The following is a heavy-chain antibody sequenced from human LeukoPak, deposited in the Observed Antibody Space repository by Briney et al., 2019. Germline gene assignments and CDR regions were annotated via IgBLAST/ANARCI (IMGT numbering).Heavy chain of an antibody. CDR2: ISYGGSNK. V-gene: IGHV3-30*04. CDR3: ARDSSRDY. Sequence: GGSLRLSCAASGFTFSSYAMSWVRQAPGKGLEWVAVISYGGSNKYYADSVKGRFTISRDNSKNTLYLQMNSLRAEDTAVYYCARDSSRDYWGQGTLVTVSS. D-gene: IGHD6-13*01. J-gene: IGHJ4*02. CDR1: GFTFSSYA.